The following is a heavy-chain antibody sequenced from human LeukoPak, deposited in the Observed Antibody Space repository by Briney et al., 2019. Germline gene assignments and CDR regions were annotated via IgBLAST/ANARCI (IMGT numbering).Heavy chain of an antibody. D-gene: IGHD4-23*01. CDR2: ISYDGSNK. CDR3: ASTVSDYGGLYYYYGMDV. J-gene: IGHJ6*02. CDR1: GFTFSSYA. V-gene: IGHV3-30-3*01. Sequence: GGSLRLSCAASGFTFSSYAMHWVRQAPGKGLEWVAVISYDGSNKYYADSVKGRFTISRDNSKNTLYLQMNSLRAEDTAVYYCASTVSDYGGLYYYYGMDVWGQGTTVTVSS.